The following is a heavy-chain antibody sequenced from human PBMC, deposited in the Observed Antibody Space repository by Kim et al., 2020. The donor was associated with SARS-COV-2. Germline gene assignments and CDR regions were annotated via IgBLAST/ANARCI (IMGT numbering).Heavy chain of an antibody. CDR2: T. CDR3: ARVIAISWFDP. D-gene: IGHD2-21*01. J-gene: IGHJ5*02. V-gene: IGHV3-53*04. Sequence: TYYAGSVKGRFTIYRHKCKHTLYLQMDNLRAEDTAVYYCARVIAISWFDPWGQGTMVTVSS.